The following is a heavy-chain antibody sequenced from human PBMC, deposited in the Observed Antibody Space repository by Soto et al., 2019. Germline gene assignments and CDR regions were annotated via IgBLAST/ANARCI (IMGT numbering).Heavy chain of an antibody. J-gene: IGHJ3*02. D-gene: IGHD5-12*01. CDR3: AKGKGYSGYADDAFDI. CDR2: ISWNSGII. CDR1: GFTFDDYA. V-gene: IGHV3-9*01. Sequence: EVQLVESGGGLVQPGRSLRLSCAASGFTFDDYAMHWVRQAQGKGLERVSGISWNSGIIGYADYVKGRFTTPRDNAKNSLYLQMNSLRAEDTALYYCAKGKGYSGYADDAFDIWGQGTMVTVSS.